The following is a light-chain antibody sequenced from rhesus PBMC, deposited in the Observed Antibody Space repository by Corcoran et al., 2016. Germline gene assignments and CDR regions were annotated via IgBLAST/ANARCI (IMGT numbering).Light chain of an antibody. CDR3: QQYNNWNT. CDR1: QSVSSY. J-gene: IGKJ4*01. CDR2: GAS. Sequence: EIVMTQSPATLSLSPGERATLSCRASQSVSSYGAWYQQKPAPAPRLLIYGASSRATGIPDRFSGSGYGTDFTLIISCLEPEAVGIYYCQQYNNWNTFGGGTKVEIK. V-gene: IGKV3S9*01.